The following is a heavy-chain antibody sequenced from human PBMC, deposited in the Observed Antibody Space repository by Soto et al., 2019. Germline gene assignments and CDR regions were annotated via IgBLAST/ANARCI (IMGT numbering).Heavy chain of an antibody. CDR1: GGSISSGGYY. J-gene: IGHJ3*02. D-gene: IGHD3-10*01. Sequence: PSETLSLTCTVSGGSISSGGYYWSWIRQHPGKGLEWIGYIYYSGSTYYNPSLKSRVTISVDTSKNQFSLKLSSVTAADTAVYYCMVRGVIMAEMDAFDIWGQGTMVTVSS. CDR3: MVRGVIMAEMDAFDI. V-gene: IGHV4-31*03. CDR2: IYYSGST.